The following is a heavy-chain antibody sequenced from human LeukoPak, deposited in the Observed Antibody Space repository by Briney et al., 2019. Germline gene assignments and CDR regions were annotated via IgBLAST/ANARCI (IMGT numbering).Heavy chain of an antibody. Sequence: SVKVSCKASGGTFSSYTISWVRQAPGQGLEWMGRIIAILGIANYAQKFQGRVTITADKSTSTAYMELSSLRSEDTAVYYCARFPRHCSSTSCYWFDYWGQGTLVTVSS. D-gene: IGHD2-2*01. CDR3: ARFPRHCSSTSCYWFDY. CDR2: IIAILGIA. V-gene: IGHV1-69*02. J-gene: IGHJ5*01. CDR1: GGTFSSYT.